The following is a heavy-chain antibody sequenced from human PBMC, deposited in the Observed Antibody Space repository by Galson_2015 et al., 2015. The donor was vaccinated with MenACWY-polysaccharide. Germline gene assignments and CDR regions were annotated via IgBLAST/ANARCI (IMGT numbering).Heavy chain of an antibody. Sequence: LSLTCAVSGYSISRGYYWGWIRQPPGKGLEWIGSIYHGGSTYYNPSLKSRVTISVDTSKNQFSLKLSSVTAADTAVYYCARALGTTVTLDDAFDIWGQGPMVTVSS. CDR3: ARALGTTVTLDDAFDI. D-gene: IGHD4-17*01. J-gene: IGHJ3*02. V-gene: IGHV4-38-2*01. CDR1: GYSISRGYY. CDR2: IYHGGST.